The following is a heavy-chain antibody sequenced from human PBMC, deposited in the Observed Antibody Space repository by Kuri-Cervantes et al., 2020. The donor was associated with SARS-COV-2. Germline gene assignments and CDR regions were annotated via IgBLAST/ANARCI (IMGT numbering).Heavy chain of an antibody. D-gene: IGHD3-10*01. CDR3: AKGSRGNYYGSGSPPEYFQH. CDR1: GFTFSSYG. Sequence: GESLKISCAASGFTFSSYGMHWVRQAPGKELEWVAFIRYDGSNKYYADSVKGRFTISRDNSKNTLYLQMNSLRAEDTAVYYCAKGSRGNYYGSGSPPEYFQHWGQGTLVTVSS. J-gene: IGHJ1*01. CDR2: IRYDGSNK. V-gene: IGHV3-30*02.